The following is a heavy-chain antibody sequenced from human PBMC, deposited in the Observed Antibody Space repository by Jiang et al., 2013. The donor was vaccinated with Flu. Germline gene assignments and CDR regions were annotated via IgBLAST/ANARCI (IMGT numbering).Heavy chain of an antibody. CDR1: GDSVSSNSVA. D-gene: IGHD3-16*01. J-gene: IGHJ1*01. V-gene: IGHV6-1*01. CDR2: TYYRSKWYN. Sequence: QTLSLTCDIXGDSVSSNSVAWNWIRQSPSRGLEWLGRTYYRSKWYNDYVVSVKGRITINPDTSKNQFSLQLNSVTPEDTAVYYCARGVGGFQHWGQGTLVTVSS. CDR3: ARGVGGFQH.